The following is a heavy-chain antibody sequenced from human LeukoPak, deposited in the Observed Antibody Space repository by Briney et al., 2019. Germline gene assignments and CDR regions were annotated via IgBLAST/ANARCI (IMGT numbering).Heavy chain of an antibody. CDR3: ARERGGYWFDP. D-gene: IGHD2-15*01. J-gene: IGHJ5*02. CDR1: GGSISSYY. Sequence: PSETLPLTCTVSGGSISSYYWSWIRQPPGKGLEWIGYIYYSGSTNYNPSLKSRVTISVDTSKNQFSLKLSSVTAADTALLYCARERGGYWFDPWGQGTLVTVSP. V-gene: IGHV4-59*01. CDR2: IYYSGST.